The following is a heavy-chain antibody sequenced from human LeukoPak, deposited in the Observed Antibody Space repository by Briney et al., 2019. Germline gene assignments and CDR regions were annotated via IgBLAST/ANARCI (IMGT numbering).Heavy chain of an antibody. Sequence: GGSLRLSCAASGFTFSSFAMSWVRQAPGKGLEWVSGISGSGDSTYYADSVKGRFTISRDNSKNTLYLQMNSLRAEDTAVYYCAKDLSYGLDVWGQGTTVTVSS. CDR3: AKDLSYGLDV. J-gene: IGHJ6*02. CDR2: ISGSGDST. CDR1: GFTFSSFA. V-gene: IGHV3-23*01.